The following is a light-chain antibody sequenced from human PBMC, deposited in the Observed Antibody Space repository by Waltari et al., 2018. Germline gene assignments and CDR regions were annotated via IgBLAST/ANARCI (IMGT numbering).Light chain of an antibody. J-gene: IGKJ1*01. Sequence: DIQMTQSPSSVSASVGDRVTITCRASQDVTKYIAWYQQKPGRPPKVLIFDVSTLQSGVPSRFSGSGSGTEFSLTISSLQPEDFATYYCQQGDSLPPTFGQGTKVEI. CDR3: QQGDSLPPT. V-gene: IGKV1-12*01. CDR2: DVS. CDR1: QDVTKY.